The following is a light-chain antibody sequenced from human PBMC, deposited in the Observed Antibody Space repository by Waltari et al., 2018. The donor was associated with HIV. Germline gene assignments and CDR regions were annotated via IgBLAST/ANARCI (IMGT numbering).Light chain of an antibody. CDR2: AAS. V-gene: IGKV1-39*01. CDR1: QNINTD. Sequence: DIQMTQSPSSLSATVGDRVTITCRASQNINTDLNWFQQRPGKAPQLLIYAASGLQGGVPSRFSGSGSGTDFTLTISNLQPDDFATYYCQQTYNTPLTFGGGTQVEIK. J-gene: IGKJ4*01. CDR3: QQTYNTPLT.